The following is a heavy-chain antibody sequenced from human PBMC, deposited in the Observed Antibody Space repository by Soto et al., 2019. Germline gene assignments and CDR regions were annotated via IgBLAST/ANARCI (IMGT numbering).Heavy chain of an antibody. D-gene: IGHD2-15*01. V-gene: IGHV3-23*01. CDR2: LSNSGRNT. J-gene: IGHJ3*02. CDR3: AKGKFVVVAATNDAFDI. Sequence: PGGSLRLSCAAAGVTLSSYVRSWVRQAPGKGLEWVSALSNSGRNTYYADSVKGRFTISRDNSKNTLYLQMNSLRAEDTAVYYCAKGKFVVVAATNDAFDIWGQGTMVTVSS. CDR1: GVTLSSYV.